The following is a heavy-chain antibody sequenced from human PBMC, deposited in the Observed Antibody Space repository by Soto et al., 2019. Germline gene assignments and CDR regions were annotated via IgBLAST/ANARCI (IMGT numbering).Heavy chain of an antibody. Sequence: QVQLVESGGGVVQPGRSLRLSCAASGFTFSTSGMHWVRQAPGKGLEWVAVISYDGTNKYYADSVKGRFTISRDNSKNTLYLLINSLRAEDTAVYYCAEGGGDWYSFDYWGQGTLVTVSS. D-gene: IGHD2-21*02. CDR3: AEGGGDWYSFDY. V-gene: IGHV3-30*18. CDR2: ISYDGTNK. CDR1: GFTFSTSG. J-gene: IGHJ4*02.